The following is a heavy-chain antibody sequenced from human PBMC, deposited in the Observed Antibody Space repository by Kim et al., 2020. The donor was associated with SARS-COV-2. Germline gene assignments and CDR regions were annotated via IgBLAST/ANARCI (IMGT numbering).Heavy chain of an antibody. CDR2: INSCYCNS. V-gene: IGHV1-3*01. J-gene: IGHJ4*02. D-gene: IGHD4-17*01. CDR3: ACRVIDYGDYER. Sequence: ASVKVSCKASGYTFTSYAMHLVRQAPAQRLEWMGCINSCYCNSKYSQEFQGRVTITRDTSASTAYMELSSLRSEDTAVYYCACRVIDYGDYERWGQGTLVTVSS. CDR1: GYTFTSYA.